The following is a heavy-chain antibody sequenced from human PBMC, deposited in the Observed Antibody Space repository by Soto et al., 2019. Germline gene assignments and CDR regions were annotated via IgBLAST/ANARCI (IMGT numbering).Heavy chain of an antibody. J-gene: IGHJ4*02. V-gene: IGHV3-23*01. CDR2: ISGSGGST. Sequence: EVQLLESGGGLVQPGGSLRLSCAASGFTFSSYAMSWVRQAPGKGLEWVSAISGSGGSTYYADSVKGRFTISRDNSKNTLYLQMNSLRAEDTAVYYCXKIVVPAXXKGELFDYWGQGTLVTVSS. D-gene: IGHD2-2*01. CDR3: XKIVVPAXXKGELFDY. CDR1: GFTFSSYA.